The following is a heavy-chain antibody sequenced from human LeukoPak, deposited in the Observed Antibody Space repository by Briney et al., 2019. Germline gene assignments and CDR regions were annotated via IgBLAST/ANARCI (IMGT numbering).Heavy chain of an antibody. J-gene: IGHJ3*02. CDR3: ARDKIVRAAHDAFDI. D-gene: IGHD3-10*01. Sequence: SETLSLTCTVSGGSITSSTYYWGWIRQPPGKGLEWIGSIYYTGSTYYNPSLKSRLTISIDTSKNQFSLNLTSVTAADTAVYFCARDKIVRAAHDAFDIWGKGTMVTVSS. V-gene: IGHV4-39*07. CDR2: IYYTGST. CDR1: GGSITSSTYY.